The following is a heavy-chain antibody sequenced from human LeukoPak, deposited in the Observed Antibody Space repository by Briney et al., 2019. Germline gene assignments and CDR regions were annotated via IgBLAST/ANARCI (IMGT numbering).Heavy chain of an antibody. CDR1: GFTFSFYW. D-gene: IGHD5-12*01. J-gene: IGHJ3*02. CDR2: INQDGNEK. V-gene: IGHV3-7*01. Sequence: PGGSLRVSCAASGFTFSFYWMSWVRQTPGKGLEWVANINQDGNEKYYVDSVKGRFTISRDNAKNSLSLQMNSLRAEDTAVYYCARVGYSGCHPSQFDIWGQGTLVTVSS. CDR3: ARVGYSGCHPSQFDI.